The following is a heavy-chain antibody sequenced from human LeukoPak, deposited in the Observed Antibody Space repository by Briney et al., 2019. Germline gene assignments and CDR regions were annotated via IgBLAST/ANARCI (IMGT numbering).Heavy chain of an antibody. CDR1: GGSISSGSYY. CDR2: IYTSGST. V-gene: IGHV4-61*02. D-gene: IGHD6-19*01. Sequence: SETLSLTCTVSGGSISSGSYYWSWIRQPAGKGLEWIGRIYTSGSTNYNPSLKSRVTISVDPSKNQFSLKLSSVTAADTAVYYCARDGWAGTDYWGQGTLVTVSS. J-gene: IGHJ4*02. CDR3: ARDGWAGTDY.